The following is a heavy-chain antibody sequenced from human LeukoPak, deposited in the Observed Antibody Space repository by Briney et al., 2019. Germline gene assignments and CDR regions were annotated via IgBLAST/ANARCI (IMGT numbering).Heavy chain of an antibody. Sequence: ASVKVSCTASGYTFTSYYMHWVRQAPGQGLEWMGIINPSGGSTSYAQKFQGRVTMTRDTSTSTVYMELSSLRSEDTAVYYCAREWLSWYNWNYPFDYWGQGTLVTVSS. J-gene: IGHJ4*02. V-gene: IGHV1-46*01. D-gene: IGHD1-7*01. CDR1: GYTFTSYY. CDR2: INPSGGST. CDR3: AREWLSWYNWNYPFDY.